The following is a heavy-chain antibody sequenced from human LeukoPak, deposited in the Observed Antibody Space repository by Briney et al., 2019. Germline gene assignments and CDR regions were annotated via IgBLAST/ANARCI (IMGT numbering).Heavy chain of an antibody. CDR1: GGSISSYY. CDR3: ASGIEYSSSDY. V-gene: IGHV4-4*07. J-gene: IGHJ4*02. CDR2: IYTSGSN. Sequence: SETLSLTCTVSGGSISSYYWSWIRQPAGKGLEWIGRIYTSGSNNYNPSLKSRVTMSVDTSKNQFSLKLSSVTAADTAVYYCASGIEYSSSDYWGQGTLVTVSS. D-gene: IGHD6-6*01.